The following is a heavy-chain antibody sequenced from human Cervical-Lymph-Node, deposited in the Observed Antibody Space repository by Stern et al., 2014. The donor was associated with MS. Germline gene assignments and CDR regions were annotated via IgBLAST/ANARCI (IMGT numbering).Heavy chain of an antibody. CDR3: ARDYGDYAFDY. Sequence: EVQLEESGAEVKKPGESLKISCKGSGYSFTANWIAWVRQMPGKGLEWMGILYPGHSDTRYTPSCQGQVPISADKSTSTAYLQWSSLKASDTAMYYCARDYGDYAFDYWGQGTLVTVSS. D-gene: IGHD4-17*01. V-gene: IGHV5-51*01. J-gene: IGHJ4*02. CDR2: LYPGHSDT. CDR1: GYSFTANW.